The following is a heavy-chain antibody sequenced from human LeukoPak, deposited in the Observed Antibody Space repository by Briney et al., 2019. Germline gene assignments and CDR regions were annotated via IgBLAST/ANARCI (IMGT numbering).Heavy chain of an antibody. Sequence: GGSLRLSCAASGFTIDDYAMHWVRQAPGKGLEWVSGISWNSGTIGYADSVKGRFTISRDNAKNSLYLQMSSLRTEDTALYYCAKDSSAGADSFDYWGQGTLVTVSS. CDR2: ISWNSGTI. D-gene: IGHD2-21*01. CDR3: AKDSSAGADSFDY. V-gene: IGHV3-9*01. J-gene: IGHJ4*02. CDR1: GFTIDDYA.